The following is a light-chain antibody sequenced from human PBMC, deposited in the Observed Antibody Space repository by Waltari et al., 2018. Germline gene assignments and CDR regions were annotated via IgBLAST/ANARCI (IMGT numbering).Light chain of an antibody. CDR3: QQDSNVPLT. CDR2: SAS. V-gene: IGKV1-27*01. J-gene: IGKJ4*01. CDR1: QGINEE. Sequence: DIQITQSPSSLSASVDDRVTVTCRASQGINEELSWYQQKPGKAPTLLFSSASTLQTGVSARFSGSGSGTDFTFTISSLQPEDVAIYYCQQDSNVPLTFGGGTKVDIK.